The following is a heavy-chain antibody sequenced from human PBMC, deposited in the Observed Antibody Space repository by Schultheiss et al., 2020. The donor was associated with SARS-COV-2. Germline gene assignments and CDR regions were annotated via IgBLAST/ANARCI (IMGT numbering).Heavy chain of an antibody. CDR2: INHRGNT. D-gene: IGHD6-19*01. V-gene: IGHV4-34*01. CDR1: GGSFSGYY. CDR3: ARGGQWLVVWFDP. J-gene: IGHJ5*02. Sequence: SETLSLTCAVYGGSFSGYYWSWIRQPPGKGLEWIGEINHRGNTNYNPSLKSRVTMSVDTSKSQFSLKMNSVTAADTAVYYCARGGQWLVVWFDPWGQGTLVTVSS.